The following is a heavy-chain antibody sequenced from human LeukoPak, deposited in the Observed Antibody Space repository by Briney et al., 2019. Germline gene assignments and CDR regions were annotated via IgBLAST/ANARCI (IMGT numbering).Heavy chain of an antibody. D-gene: IGHD1-26*01. CDR3: ARHVPHGSFFYFDL. Sequence: PGESLKISCKGSGYSFSSYWIAWVRQMPGKGLEWMGIIYPGDSDTTYRPSFQGQVTISADRSISTAYLQWSSLKASDSAMYYCARHVPHGSFFYFDLRGQGTLVTVSS. CDR1: GYSFSSYW. V-gene: IGHV5-51*01. J-gene: IGHJ4*02. CDR2: IYPGDSDT.